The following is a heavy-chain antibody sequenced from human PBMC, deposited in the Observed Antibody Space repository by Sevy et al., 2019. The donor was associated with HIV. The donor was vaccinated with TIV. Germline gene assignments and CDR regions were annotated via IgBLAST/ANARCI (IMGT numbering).Heavy chain of an antibody. V-gene: IGHV3-7*01. Sequence: GGSLRLSCAASGVTFSKYWMGWVRQAPGKGLEWVANVKQDAGQKYYVDSVKGRFTISRDNAKNSLYLQRNSLRAEDTAVYFCARDDGNYYFDYWGQGTLVTVSS. D-gene: IGHD1-7*01. J-gene: IGHJ4*02. CDR2: VKQDAGQK. CDR3: ARDDGNYYFDY. CDR1: GVTFSKYW.